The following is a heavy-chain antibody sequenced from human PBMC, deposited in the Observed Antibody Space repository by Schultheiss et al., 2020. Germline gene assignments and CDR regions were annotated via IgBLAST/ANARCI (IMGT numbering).Heavy chain of an antibody. CDR3: ARKYSNSVSGMDV. CDR2: IWYDGSNK. J-gene: IGHJ6*02. D-gene: IGHD1-26*01. CDR1: GFTFSSYG. Sequence: GGSLRLSCAASGFTFSSYGMHWVRQAPGKGLEWVAVIWYDGSNKYYADSVKGRFTISRDNSKNTLYLQMNSLRAEDTAVYYCARKYSNSVSGMDVWGQGTTVTGSS. V-gene: IGHV3-33*01.